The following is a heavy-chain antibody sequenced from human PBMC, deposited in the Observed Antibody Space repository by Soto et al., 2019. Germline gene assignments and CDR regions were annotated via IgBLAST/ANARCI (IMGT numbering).Heavy chain of an antibody. CDR3: ARRRFWSDYYFIWYSYYGMDV. CDR1: GFTFSSYS. CDR2: ISSSSSTI. Sequence: PGRSLRLSCAASGFTFSSYSMNWVRQAPGKVLEWVSYISSSSSTIYYADSVKGRFTISRDNANNSLYLQMNSLRDEDAAVYYCARRRFWSDYYFIWYSYYGMDVWGQGTTVTVSS. D-gene: IGHD3-3*01. J-gene: IGHJ6*02. V-gene: IGHV3-48*02.